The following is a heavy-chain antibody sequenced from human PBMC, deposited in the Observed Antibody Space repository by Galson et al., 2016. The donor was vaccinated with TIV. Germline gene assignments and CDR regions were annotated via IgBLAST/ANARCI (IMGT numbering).Heavy chain of an antibody. CDR2: IYPGDSDT. V-gene: IGHV5-51*01. D-gene: IGHD4-17*01. CDR3: ARQYDFGDYRGDAFDT. J-gene: IGHJ3*02. Sequence: KGLEWMGIIYPGDSDTRYSPSFRGQVTFSADKSTSTAYLQWISLRASDTATYYCARQYDFGDYRGDAFDTWGQGTVVIVSS.